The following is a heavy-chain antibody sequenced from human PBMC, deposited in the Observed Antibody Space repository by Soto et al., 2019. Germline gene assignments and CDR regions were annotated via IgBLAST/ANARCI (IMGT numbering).Heavy chain of an antibody. CDR3: ARDLSQTGTAFDY. CDR2: IWYDGSKK. CDR1: GFPFSSYG. Sequence: PGGSLRLSCAASGFPFSSYGMHWVRQAPGKGLEWVAVIWYDGSKKYSADSLKGRFTISRDNSRNTLYLQMDNLRAEDTAVYYCARDLSQTGTAFDYWGQGSLVTVSS. D-gene: IGHD1-1*01. J-gene: IGHJ4*02. V-gene: IGHV3-33*01.